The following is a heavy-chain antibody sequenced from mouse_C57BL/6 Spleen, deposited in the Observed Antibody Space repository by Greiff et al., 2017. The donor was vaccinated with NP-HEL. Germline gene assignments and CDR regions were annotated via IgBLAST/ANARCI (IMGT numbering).Heavy chain of an antibody. CDR1: GYAFSSSW. CDR2: IYPGDGDT. V-gene: IGHV1-82*01. J-gene: IGHJ2*01. Sequence: QVQLQQSGPELVKPGASVKISCKASGYAFSSSWMNWVKQRPGKGLEWIGRIYPGDGDTNYNGKFKGKATLTAEKSSSTAYMQLSSLTSEDSAVYFCARTPNWDYWGQGTTLTVSS. D-gene: IGHD4-1*01. CDR3: ARTPNWDY.